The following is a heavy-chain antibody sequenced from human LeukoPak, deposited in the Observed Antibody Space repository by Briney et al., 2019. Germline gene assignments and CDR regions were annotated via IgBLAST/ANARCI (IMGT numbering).Heavy chain of an antibody. J-gene: IGHJ6*02. CDR2: LYTSGST. V-gene: IGHV4-4*07. CDR1: TGSISSYY. CDR3: ARCPYYYGMDV. Sequence: SETLSLTCTVSTGSISSYYWGWLRQPAGKGLEGFVRLYTSGSTNYNPSLKSRVTMSVATSNNQFSLKLSSVTAADTAVYYCARCPYYYGMDVWGQGTTVTVSS.